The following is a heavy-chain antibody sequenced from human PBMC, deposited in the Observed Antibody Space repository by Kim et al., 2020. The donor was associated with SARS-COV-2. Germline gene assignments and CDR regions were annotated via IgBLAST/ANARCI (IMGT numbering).Heavy chain of an antibody. D-gene: IGHD5-18*01. J-gene: IGHJ4*02. V-gene: IGHV1-18*01. CDR2: ISAYNGNT. CDR1: GYTFTSYG. Sequence: ASVKVSCKASGYTFTSYGISWVRQAPGQGLEWMGWISAYNGNTNYAQKLQGRVTMTTDTSTSTAYMELRSLRSDDTAVYYCARDRPDAYTAMAAFDYWGQVTLVTVSS. CDR3: ARDRPDAYTAMAAFDY.